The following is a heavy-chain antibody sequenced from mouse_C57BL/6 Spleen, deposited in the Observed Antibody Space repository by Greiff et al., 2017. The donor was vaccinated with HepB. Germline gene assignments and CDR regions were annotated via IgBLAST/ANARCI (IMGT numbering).Heavy chain of an antibody. J-gene: IGHJ2*01. Sequence: EVKLVESGGGLVKPGGSLKLSCAASGFTFSDYGMHWVRQAPEKGLEWVAYISSGSSTIYYADTVKGRFTISRDNAKNTLCLQMTSLRSEDTAMYYCAEDYYEDYFDYWGQGTTLTVSS. V-gene: IGHV5-17*01. CDR3: AEDYYEDYFDY. CDR1: GFTFSDYG. D-gene: IGHD1-1*01. CDR2: ISSGSSTI.